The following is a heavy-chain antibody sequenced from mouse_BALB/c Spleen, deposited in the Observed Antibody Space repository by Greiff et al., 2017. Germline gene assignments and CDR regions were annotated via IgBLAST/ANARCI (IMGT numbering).Heavy chain of an antibody. V-gene: IGHV5-12-1*01. J-gene: IGHJ4*01. CDR2: ISSGGGST. D-gene: IGHD2-1*01. CDR3: ARQIYYGNYYAMDY. CDR1: GFAFSSYD. Sequence: EVKLVESGGGLVEPGGSLKLSCAASGFAFSSYDMSWVRQTPEKRLEWVAYISSGGGSTYYPDTVKGRFTISRDNAKNTLYLQMSSLKSEDTAMYYCARQIYYGNYYAMDYWGQGTSVTVSS.